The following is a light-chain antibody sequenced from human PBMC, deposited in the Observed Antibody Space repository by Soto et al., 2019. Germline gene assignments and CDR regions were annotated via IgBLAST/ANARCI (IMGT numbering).Light chain of an antibody. CDR2: GDS. CDR3: QSYDSSLSALYV. CDR1: SSXXXAGYD. J-gene: IGLJ1*01. Sequence: QSVLTQPPSVSGXXXXRVXXXXXGXSSXXXAGYDVHWYQQLPGTAPKLLIYGDSNRPSGVPDRFSGSKSGTSASLAITGLQAEDEADYYCQSYDSSLSALYVFGTGTKVTVL. V-gene: IGLV1-40*01.